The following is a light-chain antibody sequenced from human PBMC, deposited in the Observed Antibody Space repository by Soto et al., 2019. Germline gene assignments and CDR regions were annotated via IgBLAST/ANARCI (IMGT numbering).Light chain of an antibody. J-gene: IGKJ1*01. CDR2: GAS. CDR3: QQYGSSWWT. CDR1: QSVSSSY. V-gene: IGKV3-20*01. Sequence: EIVLTQSAGTLSLSPGEIATLSCRASQSVSSSYLAWYQQKPGQAPRHLIYGASSRVTGIPDRFSGSGSGTNFTLTISRLEPEDFAVYYCQQYGSSWWTFGQGTKVEIK.